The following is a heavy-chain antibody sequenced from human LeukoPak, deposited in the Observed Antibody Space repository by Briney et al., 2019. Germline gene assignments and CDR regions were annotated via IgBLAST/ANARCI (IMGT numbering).Heavy chain of an antibody. CDR3: AKDLAWLTILGWFDT. CDR2: IRGSGGST. J-gene: IGHJ5*02. Sequence: GGSRRLYCEASGFTFSSYAMSWVGQAPGNGLEWISAIRGSGGSTYYAESVKGRLAISRDNPKNTVYLQMNSVRAEDTAVYYCAKDLAWLTILGWFDTWGQGSLVTVSS. D-gene: IGHD5-24*01. CDR1: GFTFSSYA. V-gene: IGHV3-23*01.